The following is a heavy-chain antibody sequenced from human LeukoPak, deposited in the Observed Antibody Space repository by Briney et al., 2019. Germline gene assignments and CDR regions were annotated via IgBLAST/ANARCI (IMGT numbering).Heavy chain of an antibody. V-gene: IGHV3-30*02. CDR1: GFTFSSYG. J-gene: IGHJ4*02. CDR2: IWYDGSKK. CDR3: AKVGDYYDSSGTFDY. Sequence: GGSLRLSCAASGFTFSSYGIHWVRQAPGKGLEWVAVIWYDGSKKYYADSVKGRFTISRDNSKNTLYLQMNSLRAEDTAVYYCAKVGDYYDSSGTFDYWGQGTLVTVSS. D-gene: IGHD3-22*01.